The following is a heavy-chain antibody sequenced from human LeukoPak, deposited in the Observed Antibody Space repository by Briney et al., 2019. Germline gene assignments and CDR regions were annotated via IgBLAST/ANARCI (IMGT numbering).Heavy chain of an antibody. D-gene: IGHD3-10*01. V-gene: IGHV3-21*01. J-gene: IGHJ5*02. Sequence: GGSLRLSCAASGFTFSSYSMNWVRQAPGKGLEWVSSISSSSSYIYYADSVKGRFTISRDNAKNSLYLQMNSLRAEDTAVYYCARDRYYGSGSYYFDREQPAWGQGTLVTVSS. CDR1: GFTFSSYS. CDR2: ISSSSSYI. CDR3: ARDRYYGSGSYYFDREQPA.